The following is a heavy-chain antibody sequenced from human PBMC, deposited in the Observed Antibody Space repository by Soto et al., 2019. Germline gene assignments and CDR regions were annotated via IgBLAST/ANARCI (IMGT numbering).Heavy chain of an antibody. Sequence: QLHESGPGVVKPSETLSLTCTVSGDSINNNDYYWNWIRQTPGKGLEWIGYVYYSGSTYYIPSLKSPLSMSVDTSKNQFSLKLSSVTAADTAIYYCARMSYYYDKWYFDLWGRGTLVTVSS. V-gene: IGHV4-30-4*01. CDR3: ARMSYYYDKWYFDL. D-gene: IGHD3-22*01. CDR2: VYYSGST. CDR1: GDSINNNDYY. J-gene: IGHJ2*01.